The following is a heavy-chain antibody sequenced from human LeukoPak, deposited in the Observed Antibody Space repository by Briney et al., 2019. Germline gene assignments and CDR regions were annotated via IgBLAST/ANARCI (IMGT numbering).Heavy chain of an antibody. CDR1: GYTFTSNY. V-gene: IGHV1-46*01. J-gene: IGHJ4*02. Sequence: ASVKVSCKASGYTFTSNYIQRVRQAPGQGLEWMGMIYPRDGSTSYAQKFQGRVTVTRDTSTSTVHMELSGLRSEDTAVYYCARDQEGFDYWGQGTLVTVSS. CDR2: IYPRDGST. CDR3: ARDQEGFDY.